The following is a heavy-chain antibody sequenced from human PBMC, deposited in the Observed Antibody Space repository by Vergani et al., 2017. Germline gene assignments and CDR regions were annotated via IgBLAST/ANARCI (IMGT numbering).Heavy chain of an antibody. V-gene: IGHV4-4*03. Sequence: QVQLQESGPGLVKPLGTLSLTCSVSGGPLSTTDWWSWVRQSPERGLEWIGKIGNSGSTYFNASFASRVSMSVDWSVKQFSLYLRSVTAADTAVYYCARNPIGSSYYEYWGQGILVTVSS. CDR1: GGPLSTTDW. CDR2: IGNSGST. CDR3: ARNPIGSSYYEY. D-gene: IGHD3-10*01. J-gene: IGHJ4*02.